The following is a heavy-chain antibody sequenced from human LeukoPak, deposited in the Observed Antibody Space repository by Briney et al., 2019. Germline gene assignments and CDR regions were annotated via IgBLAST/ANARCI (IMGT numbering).Heavy chain of an antibody. V-gene: IGHV1-18*01. CDR3: AREGLHSSSWYQYYYYGMDV. D-gene: IGHD6-13*01. Sequence: ASVKVSCKASGYTFTSYGISWVRQAPGQGLEWMGWISAYNGNTNYAQKLQGRVTMTTDTSTSTAYMGLRSLRSDDTAVYYCAREGLHSSSWYQYYYYGMDVWGQGTTVTVSS. CDR2: ISAYNGNT. CDR1: GYTFTSYG. J-gene: IGHJ6*02.